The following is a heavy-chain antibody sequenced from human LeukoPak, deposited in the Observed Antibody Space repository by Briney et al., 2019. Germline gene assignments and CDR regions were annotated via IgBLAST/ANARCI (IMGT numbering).Heavy chain of an antibody. CDR1: GFTFSTFW. Sequence: SGGSLRLSCAASGFTFSTFWMNWVRQALEQGLVWVSRIRGDGSNTGYADSVKGRFTISRDNAKNTLYLQMNSLRDEDTAVYYCAREANMAHWGQGTLVTVSS. V-gene: IGHV3-74*01. CDR2: IRGDGSNT. D-gene: IGHD2/OR15-2a*01. J-gene: IGHJ4*02. CDR3: AREANMAH.